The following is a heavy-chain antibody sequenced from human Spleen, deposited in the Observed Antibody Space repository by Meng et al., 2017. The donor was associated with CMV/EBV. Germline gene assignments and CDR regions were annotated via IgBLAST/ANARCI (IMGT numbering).Heavy chain of an antibody. D-gene: IGHD3-16*02. CDR3: AFMITFGGVIAAFDY. V-gene: IGHV4-34*01. CDR1: GGSFSGYY. Sequence: QGQGKQLGAGLLKTSETLSLTCAFYGGSFSGYYWSWIRQPPGKGLEWIGEINHSGSTNYNPSLKSRVTISVDTSKNQFSLKLSSVTAADTAVYYCAFMITFGGVIAAFDYWGQGTLVTVSS. J-gene: IGHJ4*02. CDR2: INHSGST.